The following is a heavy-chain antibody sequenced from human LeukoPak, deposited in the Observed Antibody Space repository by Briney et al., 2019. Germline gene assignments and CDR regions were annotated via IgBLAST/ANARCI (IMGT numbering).Heavy chain of an antibody. Sequence: PGGSLRLSCAASGFTFSSYWMHWVRQAPGKGLVWVSRIDTDGSSTNYADSVKGRFTISRDNAKNTLYLQMNSLRAEDTAVYYCVSTPDDYGDYGEYGDWGQGTLVTVSS. D-gene: IGHD4-17*01. J-gene: IGHJ4*02. V-gene: IGHV3-74*01. CDR1: GFTFSSYW. CDR2: IDTDGSST. CDR3: VSTPDDYGDYGEYGD.